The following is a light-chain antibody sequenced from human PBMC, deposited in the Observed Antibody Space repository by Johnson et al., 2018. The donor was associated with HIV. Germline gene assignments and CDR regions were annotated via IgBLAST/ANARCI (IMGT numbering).Light chain of an antibody. CDR1: NSNIGNNY. CDR2: GND. Sequence: QSILTQPPSVSAAPGQKVTISCSGSNSNIGNNYVSWYQQLPGTAPKLLIYGNDKRPSGIPDRFSASKSGTSATLVITGLQTGDEADYYCGAWDSSLSAHFVFGTGTKVTAL. CDR3: GAWDSSLSAHFV. J-gene: IGLJ1*01. V-gene: IGLV1-51*01.